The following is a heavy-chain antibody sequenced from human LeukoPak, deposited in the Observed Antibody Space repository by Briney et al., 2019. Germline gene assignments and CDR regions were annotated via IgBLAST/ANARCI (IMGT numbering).Heavy chain of an antibody. V-gene: IGHV3-23*01. D-gene: IGHD1-1*01. CDR1: GFIFNTNG. CDR3: ARGVYWSLDY. J-gene: IGHJ4*02. CDR2: IAGGDEST. Sequence: GGSLRLSCAISGFIFNTNGMNWVRQSPGKGLEWLATIAGGDESTYYADSVRGRFAISRDNSKNTVFLHMNSLRVEDTAVYYCARGVYWSLDYWGQGTPVTVSS.